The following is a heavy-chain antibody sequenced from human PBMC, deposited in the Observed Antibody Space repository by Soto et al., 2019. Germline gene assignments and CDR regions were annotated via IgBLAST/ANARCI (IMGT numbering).Heavy chain of an antibody. CDR1: GFTFSSYG. Sequence: QVQLVESGGGVVQPGRSLRLSCAASGFTFSSYGMHWVRQAPGKGLEWVAVISYDGSNKYYADSVKGRFTISRDNSKNTLYLKMNSLRAEDTAVYYCGGVRGVIPYYYGMDVWGQGTTVTVSS. D-gene: IGHD3-10*01. CDR3: GGVRGVIPYYYGMDV. V-gene: IGHV3-30*03. J-gene: IGHJ6*02. CDR2: ISYDGSNK.